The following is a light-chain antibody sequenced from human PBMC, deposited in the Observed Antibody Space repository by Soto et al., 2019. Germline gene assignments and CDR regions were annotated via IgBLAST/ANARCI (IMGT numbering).Light chain of an antibody. V-gene: IGKV3-20*01. CDR1: QSVRSNY. Sequence: EIVLTQSPGTLSFSPGERATLSCRSSQSVRSNYLAWYQQKPGQAPRLLIYGASSRATGSPERFSGSGSGTDFTLIISRLEPEDFAVYYCQQYGISPYTFGQGAKLEIK. J-gene: IGKJ2*01. CDR2: GAS. CDR3: QQYGISPYT.